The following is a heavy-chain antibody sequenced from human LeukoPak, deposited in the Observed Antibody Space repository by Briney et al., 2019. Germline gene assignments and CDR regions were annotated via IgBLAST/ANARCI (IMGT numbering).Heavy chain of an antibody. CDR2: IIPIFGTA. CDR1: GGTFSSYA. V-gene: IGHV1-69*05. CDR3: ASDFWSRNWFDP. J-gene: IGHJ5*02. Sequence: SVKVSCKASGGTFSSYAISWVRQAPGQGLEWRGGIIPIFGTANYAQKFQGRVTITTDESTSTAYMELSSLRSEDTAVYYCASDFWSRNWFDPWGQGTLVTVSS. D-gene: IGHD3-3*01.